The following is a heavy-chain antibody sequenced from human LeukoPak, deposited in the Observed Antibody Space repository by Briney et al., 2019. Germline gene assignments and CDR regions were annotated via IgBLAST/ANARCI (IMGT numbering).Heavy chain of an antibody. D-gene: IGHD2-21*02. CDR2: IYPGDSDT. Sequence: GESLKISCKGSGYSFTSYWIGWVRQMPGKGLECIGIIYPGDSDTRYSPSFQGKVTISANKSISTAYLQWSSLKASDTAMYYCARRTAYCGGACQTSYNWFDPWGQGTLVIVSS. CDR1: GYSFTSYW. CDR3: ARRTAYCGGACQTSYNWFDP. V-gene: IGHV5-51*01. J-gene: IGHJ5*02.